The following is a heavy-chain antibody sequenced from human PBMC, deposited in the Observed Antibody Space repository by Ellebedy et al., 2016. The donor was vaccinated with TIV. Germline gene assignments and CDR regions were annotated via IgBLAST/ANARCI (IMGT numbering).Heavy chain of an antibody. CDR3: ARGDGRGWLCDY. CDR2: ITGGGDYV. V-gene: IGHV3-21*01. CDR1: GFTFTSHS. Sequence: GESLKISCEASGFTFTSHSMNWVRPAPGLGLEWVSSITGGGDYVNYATPVKGRFPLSRDDAKNSLFLQMNNLRAEDTAVYYCARGDGRGWLCDYWGQGTLVTVSS. D-gene: IGHD6-19*01. J-gene: IGHJ4*02.